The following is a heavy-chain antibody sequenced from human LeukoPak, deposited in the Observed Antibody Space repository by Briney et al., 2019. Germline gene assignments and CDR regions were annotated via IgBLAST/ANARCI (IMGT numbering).Heavy chain of an antibody. J-gene: IGHJ5*02. CDR1: GGSITNNNYY. CDR3: ARDRPVAGANWFDP. Sequence: PSETLSLTCTVSGGSITNNNYYWDWIRQPPGKGLEWIGDLYYSGSTHYNPSLKSRVTISVDTSKNQFSLKLSSVTAADTAVYYCARDRPVAGANWFDPWGQGALVTVSS. CDR2: LYYSGST. V-gene: IGHV4-39*02. D-gene: IGHD6-13*01.